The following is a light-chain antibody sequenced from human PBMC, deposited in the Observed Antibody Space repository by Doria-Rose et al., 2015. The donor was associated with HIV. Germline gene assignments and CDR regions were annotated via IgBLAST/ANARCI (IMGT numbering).Light chain of an antibody. CDR1: QSFSSTY. CDR2: DGS. CDR3: HQYGTSWT. J-gene: IGKJ1*01. V-gene: IGKV3-20*01. Sequence: EIVMTQSPGTLSLSPGERATLSCRASQSFSSTYLAWYQHEPGQAPSLLIYDGSTRATGIPDRFSASGSGTDFTLTINRLEPEDFALYYCHQYGTSWTFGQGTKVEI.